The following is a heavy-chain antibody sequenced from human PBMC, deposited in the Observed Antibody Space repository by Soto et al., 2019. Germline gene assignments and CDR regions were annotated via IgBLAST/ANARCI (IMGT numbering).Heavy chain of an antibody. V-gene: IGHV5-51*07. CDR3: AILASGSGYGKDV. J-gene: IGHJ6*02. Sequence: GESLKSSCKGSGYSFTSYWIGWVHQMTGKGLEWMGIIYPGDSDTRYSPSFQGQVTISADKSISTAYLQWSSLKASDTAMYYCAILASGSGYGKDVWGQGTTVTVSS. D-gene: IGHD1-1*01. CDR2: IYPGDSDT. CDR1: GYSFTSYW.